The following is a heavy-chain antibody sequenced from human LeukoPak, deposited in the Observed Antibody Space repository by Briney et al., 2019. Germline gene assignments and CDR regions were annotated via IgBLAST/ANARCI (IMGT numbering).Heavy chain of an antibody. CDR2: ISGSGDST. CDR1: GFTFSSYA. J-gene: IGHJ4*02. V-gene: IGHV3-23*01. Sequence: GGSLRLSCAASGFTFSSYAMSWVRQAPGKGLEWVSAISGSGDSTYYADSAKGRFTISRDNSKNTLYLQMKSLRAEATAVYYSANSGTSSFDYWGQGTLVTVSS. CDR3: ANSGTSSFDY. D-gene: IGHD1-26*01.